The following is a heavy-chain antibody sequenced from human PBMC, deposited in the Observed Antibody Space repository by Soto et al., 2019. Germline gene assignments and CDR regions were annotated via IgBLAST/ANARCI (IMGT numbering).Heavy chain of an antibody. CDR3: ASSSSWYPFQNWFDP. D-gene: IGHD6-13*01. Sequence: PSETLSLTCTVSGGSISSSIYYWGWIRQPPGKGLEWIGSIYYSGSTYYNPSLKSRVTISVDTSKNQFSLKLSSVTAADTAVYYCASSSSWYPFQNWFDPWGQGTLVTVSS. CDR2: IYYSGST. CDR1: GGSISSSIYY. V-gene: IGHV4-39*01. J-gene: IGHJ5*02.